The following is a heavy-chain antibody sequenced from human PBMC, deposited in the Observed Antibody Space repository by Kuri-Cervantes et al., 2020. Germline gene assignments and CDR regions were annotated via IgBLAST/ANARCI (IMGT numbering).Heavy chain of an antibody. CDR1: GYTLTELS. V-gene: IGHV1-24*01. CDR3: ARGAFHAGGRGMDV. D-gene: IGHD3-16*01. Sequence: ASVKVSCKVSGYTLTELSMHWVRQAPGKGLEWMGGFDPEDGETIYAQKFQGRVTITADESTSTAYMELSSLRSEDTAVYYCARGAFHAGGRGMDVWGQGTTVTVSS. J-gene: IGHJ6*02. CDR2: FDPEDGET.